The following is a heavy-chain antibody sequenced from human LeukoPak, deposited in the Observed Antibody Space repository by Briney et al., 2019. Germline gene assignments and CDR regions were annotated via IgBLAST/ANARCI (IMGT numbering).Heavy chain of an antibody. CDR1: GYSFSSYW. J-gene: IGHJ4*02. CDR3: ARPGQLGEYTPYYFDY. D-gene: IGHD7-27*01. Sequence: GESLKISCKGSGYSFSSYWIGWVRQMPGKGLEWMGIIYPGDSDTRYSPSFQGQVTISADKSISTAYLQWSSLKASDTAMYYCARPGQLGEYTPYYFDYWGQGTLVTVSS. CDR2: IYPGDSDT. V-gene: IGHV5-51*01.